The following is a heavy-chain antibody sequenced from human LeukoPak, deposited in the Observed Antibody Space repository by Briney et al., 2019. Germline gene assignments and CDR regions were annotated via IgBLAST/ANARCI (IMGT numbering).Heavy chain of an antibody. Sequence: ASVKVSCKASGYTFTGYYMHWVRQAPGQRLEWMGWINPNSGGTNYAQKFQGRVTMTRDTSISTAYMELSRLRSDDTAVYYCARGGYCSSTSCYIGWFDPWGQGTLVTVSS. D-gene: IGHD2-2*02. J-gene: IGHJ5*02. CDR1: GYTFTGYY. CDR3: ARGGYCSSTSCYIGWFDP. CDR2: INPNSGGT. V-gene: IGHV1-2*02.